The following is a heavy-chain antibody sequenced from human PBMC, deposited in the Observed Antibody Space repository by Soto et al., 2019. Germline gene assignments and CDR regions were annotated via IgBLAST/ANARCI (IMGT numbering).Heavy chain of an antibody. CDR1: GDTFISYA. CDR3: ARDSSTVETAMVSQYFYGMDL. Sequence: QVQLVQSGAEVKKPGSSVKVSCKSSGDTFISYAISWVRQAPGQGLEWMGGVVPMFGIPNYAQKFQGRVTIIAYDYTSTAYLELRSLSTEDTAVYYCARDSSTVETAMVSQYFYGMDLWGQGTTVTVSS. CDR2: VVPMFGIP. V-gene: IGHV1-69*12. J-gene: IGHJ6*02. D-gene: IGHD5-18*01.